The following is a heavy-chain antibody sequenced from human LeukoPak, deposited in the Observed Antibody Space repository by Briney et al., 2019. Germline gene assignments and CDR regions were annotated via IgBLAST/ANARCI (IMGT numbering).Heavy chain of an antibody. V-gene: IGHV3-23*01. CDR2: ISGSGGST. D-gene: IGHD6-19*01. Sequence: GGSLRLSCAASGFTFSSYAMSWVRQAPGKGLEWGSAISGSGGSTYYADSVKGRFTIHRENSKNTLYLQMNSLRAEDTAVYYCAKGPSIAVAGTVPPMDYWGQGTLVTVSS. CDR1: GFTFSSYA. J-gene: IGHJ4*02. CDR3: AKGPSIAVAGTVPPMDY.